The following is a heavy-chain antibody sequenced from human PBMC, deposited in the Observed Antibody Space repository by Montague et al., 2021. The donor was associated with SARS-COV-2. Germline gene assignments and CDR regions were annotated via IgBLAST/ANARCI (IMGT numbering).Heavy chain of an antibody. J-gene: IGHJ4*02. V-gene: IGHV2-5*02. CDR3: AHLVGYGWGSYTDY. CDR1: GSSLSTSGVG. D-gene: IGHD3-10*01. CDR2: IYWDDDR. Sequence: PALVKPTQTLTLTCTFSGSSLSTSGVGVGWIRQPPGKALEWLALIYWDDDRRYSPSLKSRLTITKDTSKNQVVLTMANMDPVDTATYYCAHLVGYGWGSYTDYWGQGTLVIVSS.